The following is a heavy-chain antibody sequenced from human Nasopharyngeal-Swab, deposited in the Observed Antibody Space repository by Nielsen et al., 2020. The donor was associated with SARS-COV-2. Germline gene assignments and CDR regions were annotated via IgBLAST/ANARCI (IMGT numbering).Heavy chain of an antibody. D-gene: IGHD3-3*01. CDR2: IKQDGSEK. V-gene: IGHV3-7*01. Sequence: GESLKISCAASGFTFSTYWMSWVRQAPEKGLEWVANIKQDGSEKYYVDSVKGRFTVSRDNAKNSLYLQMNSLRAEDTAVYYCARGQRDQYYDFWSGSWPLYYFDIWGQGTLVTVSS. CDR1: GFTFSTYW. J-gene: IGHJ4*02. CDR3: ARGQRDQYYDFWSGSWPLYYFDI.